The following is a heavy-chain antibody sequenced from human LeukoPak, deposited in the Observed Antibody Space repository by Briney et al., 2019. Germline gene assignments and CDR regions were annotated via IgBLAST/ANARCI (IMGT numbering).Heavy chain of an antibody. CDR1: GYTFTGYY. CDR2: INPNSGGT. Sequence: GASVKVSCKASGYTFTGYYMHWVRQAPGQGLEWMGWINPNSGGTNYAQKFQGRVTMTRDTSISTAYMELSRLRSDDTAVYYCARDRITMVRGRGGTWFDPWDQGTLVTVSS. CDR3: ARDRITMVRGRGGTWFDP. V-gene: IGHV1-2*02. D-gene: IGHD3-10*01. J-gene: IGHJ5*02.